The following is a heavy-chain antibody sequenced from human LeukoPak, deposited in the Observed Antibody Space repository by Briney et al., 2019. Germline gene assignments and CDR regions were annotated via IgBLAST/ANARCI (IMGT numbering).Heavy chain of an antibody. CDR1: GFTFSSYS. V-gene: IGHV3-21*01. CDR2: ISSSSSYI. J-gene: IGHJ4*02. D-gene: IGHD5-24*01. CDR3: ARDPDRVEMATISHY. Sequence: GGSLRLSCAASGFTFSSYSMNWVRQAPGKGLEWVSSISSSSSYIYYADSVKGRFTISRDNAKNSLYLQMNSLRAEDTAVYYCARDPDRVEMATISHYWGQGTLVTVSS.